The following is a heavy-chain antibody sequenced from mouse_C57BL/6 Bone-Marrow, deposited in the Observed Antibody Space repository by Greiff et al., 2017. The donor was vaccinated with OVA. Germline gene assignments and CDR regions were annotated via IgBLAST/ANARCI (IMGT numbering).Heavy chain of an antibody. J-gene: IGHJ4*01. CDR3: ARLITTVVATGYYAMDY. Sequence: EVMLVESGGGLVQPGGSLKLSCAASGFTFSDYYMYWVRQTPEKRLEWVAYISNGGGSTYYPDTVKGRFTISRDNAKNTLYLQMSRLKSEDTAMYYCARLITTVVATGYYAMDYWGQGTSVTVSS. CDR1: GFTFSDYY. D-gene: IGHD1-1*01. V-gene: IGHV5-12*01. CDR2: ISNGGGST.